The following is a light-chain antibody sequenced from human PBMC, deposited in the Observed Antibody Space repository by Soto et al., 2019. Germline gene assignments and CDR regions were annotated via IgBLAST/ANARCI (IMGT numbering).Light chain of an antibody. Sequence: QSVLTQPPSASGSPGQSVTISCTGTSSDVGGYNYVSWYQQHPGKAPKLMIYEVSKRPSGVPDRFSGSKSGNTASLTVSGLQAEDEADYYCSSYAGSNKFVVFGGGTQLPVL. J-gene: IGLJ2*01. CDR3: SSYAGSNKFVV. V-gene: IGLV2-8*01. CDR2: EVS. CDR1: SSDVGGYNY.